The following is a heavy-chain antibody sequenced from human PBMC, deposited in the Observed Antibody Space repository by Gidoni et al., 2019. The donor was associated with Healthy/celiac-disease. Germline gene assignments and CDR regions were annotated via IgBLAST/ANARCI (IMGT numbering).Heavy chain of an antibody. CDR2: ISGSGGST. V-gene: IGHV3-23*01. Sequence: EVQLLESGGGLVQPGGSLRLSCAASGFTFSSYAMGWVRQAPGKGLESVSTISGSGGSTYYADSVKGRFTISRDNSKNTLYLQMNSLRAEDTAVYYCAKGTLAAAGLNDAFHIWGLGTMVTVSS. CDR1: GFTFSSYA. J-gene: IGHJ3*02. CDR3: AKGTLAAAGLNDAFHI. D-gene: IGHD6-13*01.